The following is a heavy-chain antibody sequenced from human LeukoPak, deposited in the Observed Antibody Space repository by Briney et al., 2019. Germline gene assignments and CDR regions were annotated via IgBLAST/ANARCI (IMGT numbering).Heavy chain of an antibody. CDR2: ISYDGSNQ. CDR3: AKRTLDY. V-gene: IGHV3-30*18. Sequence: GGSLRLSCAASGLTFSNYWMHYVRQAPGKGLEWVALISYDGSNQYYADSVKGRFTISRDNSKNTLYLQMNSLRAEDTAVYYCAKRTLDYWGQGTLVTVSS. CDR1: GLTFSNYW. J-gene: IGHJ4*02.